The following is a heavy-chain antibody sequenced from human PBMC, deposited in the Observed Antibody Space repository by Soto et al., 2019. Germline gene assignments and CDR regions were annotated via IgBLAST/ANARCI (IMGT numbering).Heavy chain of an antibody. CDR1: GGSISSGGQY. CDR3: ARDAAEYYFDY. CDR2: IYDSGRT. J-gene: IGHJ4*02. Sequence: QVQLKESGPGLVKPSQTLSLTCTVSGGSISSGGQYWSWIRQHPGKGLEWIGYIYDSGRTYYNPSLRSRVTIPVDTSKKPFSLKLRSVTAADTAVYYCARDAAEYYFDYWGQGTLVTVSS. D-gene: IGHD6-25*01. V-gene: IGHV4-31*03.